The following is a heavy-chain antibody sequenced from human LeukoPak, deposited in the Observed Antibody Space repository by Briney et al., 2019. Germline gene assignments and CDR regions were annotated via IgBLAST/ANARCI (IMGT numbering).Heavy chain of an antibody. CDR2: IYPDNAEA. CDR1: GYSLINHW. J-gene: IGHJ4*02. CDR3: ARQGSYDNSGYSFDY. Sequence: GESLKISCKAFGYSLINHWIGWVRQMPGKGLDWMGIIYPDNAEATYSPSFQGQVTISADKSTTTVYLQWSSLKASDSAMYYCARQGSYDNSGYSFDYWGQGTLVTVSS. D-gene: IGHD3-22*01. V-gene: IGHV5-51*01.